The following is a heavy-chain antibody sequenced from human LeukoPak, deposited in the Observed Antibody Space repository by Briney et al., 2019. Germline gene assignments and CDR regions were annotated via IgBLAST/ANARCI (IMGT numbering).Heavy chain of an antibody. CDR1: GGSISSGSYY. CDR3: ARADYYYDSSGYTYLFDY. Sequence: SQTLSLTCTVSGGSISSGSYYWSWIRQPAGKGLEWIGRIYTSGSTNYNPSLKSRVTISVDTSKNQFSLNLSSVTAADTAVYYCARADYYYDSSGYTYLFDYWGQGILVTVSS. J-gene: IGHJ4*02. CDR2: IYTSGST. V-gene: IGHV4-61*02. D-gene: IGHD3-22*01.